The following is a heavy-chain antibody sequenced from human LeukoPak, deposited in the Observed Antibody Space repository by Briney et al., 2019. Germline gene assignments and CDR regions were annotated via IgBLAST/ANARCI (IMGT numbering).Heavy chain of an antibody. D-gene: IGHD4-23*01. J-gene: IGHJ1*01. CDR1: GLTFSNYA. CDR2: VSGSGYST. CDR3: ARRGDGYGGMTARYFQH. V-gene: IGHV3-23*01. Sequence: HPGGSLRLSCTASGLTFSNYAMSWVRQAPWKGLEWVSTVSGSGYSTYYVDSVQGRFTVSRDNSKNTLHLQMDSLRAEDTAVYYCARRGDGYGGMTARYFQHWGQGTLVTVSS.